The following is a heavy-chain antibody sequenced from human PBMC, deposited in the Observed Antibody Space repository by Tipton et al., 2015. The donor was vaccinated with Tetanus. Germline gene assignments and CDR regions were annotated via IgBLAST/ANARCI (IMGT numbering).Heavy chain of an antibody. J-gene: IGHJ4*02. Sequence: TLSLTCTVSGGSISSYYWSWIRQPPGKGLEWIGYIYYSGGTNYNPSLKSRVTISVDTSKNQFSRKLSSVTAADTAVYYCARDAFSAGLDYWGQGTLVTVSS. CDR2: IYYSGGT. CDR3: ARDAFSAGLDY. CDR1: GGSISSYY. D-gene: IGHD3-10*01. V-gene: IGHV4-59*01.